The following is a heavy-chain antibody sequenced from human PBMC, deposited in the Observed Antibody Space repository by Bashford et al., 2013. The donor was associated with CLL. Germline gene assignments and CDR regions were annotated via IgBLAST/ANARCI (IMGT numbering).Heavy chain of an antibody. Sequence: SETLSLTCSVSGGYIDNNDYYWGWIRQPPGKGLEWVGSIYYTGSTYYNTSLKSRVTISQDMSKNQFSLKLTSVTAADTAVYYCARAGAYLGDHFDFWGQGTLVTVSS. V-gene: IGHV4-39*07. D-gene: IGHD4/OR15-4a*01. CDR1: GGYIDNNDYY. CDR2: IYYTGST. J-gene: IGHJ4*02. CDR3: ARAGAYLGDHFDF.